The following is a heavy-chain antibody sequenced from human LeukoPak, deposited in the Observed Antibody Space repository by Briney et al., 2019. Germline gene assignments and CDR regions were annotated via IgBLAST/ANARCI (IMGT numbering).Heavy chain of an antibody. D-gene: IGHD6-19*01. CDR1: GGSFSGYY. J-gene: IGHJ4*02. CDR2: INHSGST. Sequence: SETLSLTCAVYGGSFSGYYWSWIRQPPGKGLEWIGEINHSGSTNYNPSLKSRVTMSVDTSKNQFSLKLSSVTAADTAVYYCARSIAVAGTSFDYWGQGTLVTVSS. V-gene: IGHV4-34*01. CDR3: ARSIAVAGTSFDY.